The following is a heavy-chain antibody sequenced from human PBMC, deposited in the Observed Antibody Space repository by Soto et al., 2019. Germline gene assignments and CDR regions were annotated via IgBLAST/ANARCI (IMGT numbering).Heavy chain of an antibody. CDR2: ISGSGGGT. V-gene: IGHV3-23*01. D-gene: IGHD6-13*01. J-gene: IGHJ5*02. Sequence: GGSLRLSCAASGFTFSSYAMSWVRQAPGKGLEWVSAISGSGGGTYYADSVKGRFTISRDNSKNTLFLQMNSLRAEDTAVYYCAKDALYSSSWYYWFDPWGQGTQVTVSS. CDR1: GFTFSSYA. CDR3: AKDALYSSSWYYWFDP.